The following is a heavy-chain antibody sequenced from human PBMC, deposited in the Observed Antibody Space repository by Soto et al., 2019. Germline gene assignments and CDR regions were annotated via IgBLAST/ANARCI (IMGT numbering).Heavy chain of an antibody. V-gene: IGHV3-23*01. CDR3: ARTHGIVMFPVPVGIVNRPKPTGFDY. CDR1: GFTFSSYA. D-gene: IGHD3-16*01. CDR2: ISGSGGTT. Sequence: EVQLLESGGGLARPGGALRLCCTASGFTFSSYAMTWVRQAPGKGLAWVAGISGSGGTTHYTDAVKGRITISRDNSNNTVFMQMNNQRVEKTAVYYYARTHGIVMFPVPVGIVNRPKPTGFDYWGQGALVTVST. J-gene: IGHJ4*02.